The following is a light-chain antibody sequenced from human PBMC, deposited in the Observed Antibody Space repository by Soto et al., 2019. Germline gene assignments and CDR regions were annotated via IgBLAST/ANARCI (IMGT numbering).Light chain of an antibody. V-gene: IGLV2-11*01. Sequence: SALTQPRSVSGSPGQSVTISCTGTSSDVGGYNYVSWYQHHTGKAPKLMIYGVDKRPSGVPGRFSGSKSGNTASLTISGLQAEDEADYYCCSNAGSYPFVFGTGTKVTVL. J-gene: IGLJ1*01. CDR1: SSDVGGYNY. CDR2: GVD. CDR3: CSNAGSYPFV.